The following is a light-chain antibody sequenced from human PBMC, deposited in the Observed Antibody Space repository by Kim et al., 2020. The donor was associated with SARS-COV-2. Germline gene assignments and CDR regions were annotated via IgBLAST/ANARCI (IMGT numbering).Light chain of an antibody. V-gene: IGKV4-1*01. CDR3: QQYYTPPYT. CDR1: QSVLHSSNNKNY. J-gene: IGKJ2*01. CDR2: WAS. Sequence: RATINCKSSQSVLHSSNNKNYLAWYQQRPGQPPKLLIYWASNRESGVPDRLSGSGSGTDFALTISSLQAEDVAVYYCQQYYTPPYTFGQGTKLEI.